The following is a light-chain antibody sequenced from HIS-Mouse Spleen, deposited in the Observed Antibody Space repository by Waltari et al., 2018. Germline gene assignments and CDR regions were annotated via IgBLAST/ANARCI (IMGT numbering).Light chain of an antibody. J-gene: IGKJ1*01. Sequence: EIVMTQSPATLSVSPGERATLPCRASQSVSSNLAWYQQKPGQAPRPLIYGASTRATGIPARFSGSGSGTEFTLTISSLQSEDCAVYYCQQYNNWWTFGQGTKVEIK. CDR1: QSVSSN. CDR3: QQYNNWWT. V-gene: IGKV3-15*01. CDR2: GAS.